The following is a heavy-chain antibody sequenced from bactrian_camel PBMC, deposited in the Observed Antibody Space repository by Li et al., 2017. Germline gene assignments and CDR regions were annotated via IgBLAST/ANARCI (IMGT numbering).Heavy chain of an antibody. D-gene: IGHD2*01. Sequence: DVQLVESGGGSVQAGGSLRLSCAASGYTTRTYCLGWFRQAPGKEREVVASIFTNAGSIAYADSVKGRFTVSQDDAKNTLYLQMNSLKPEDTAMYYCAADPLGGSPEWWLQLHPSDYGYWGQRTQVTVS. CDR3: AADPLGGSPEWWLQLHPSDYGY. CDR1: GYTTRTYC. V-gene: IGHV3S59*01. J-gene: IGHJ4*01. CDR2: IFTNAGSI.